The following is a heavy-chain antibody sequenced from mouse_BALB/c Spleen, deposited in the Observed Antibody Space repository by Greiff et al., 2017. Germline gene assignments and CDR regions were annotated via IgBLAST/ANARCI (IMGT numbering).Heavy chain of an antibody. CDR3: ARTFDYEYWFAY. D-gene: IGHD2-4*01. CDR2: IWSGGST. CDR1: GFSLTSYG. J-gene: IGHJ3*01. Sequence: VKLMESGPGLVQPSQSLSITCTVSGFSLTSYGVHWVRQSPGKGLEWLGVIWSGGSTDYNAAFISRLSISKDNSKSQVFFKMNSLQADDTAIYYCARTFDYEYWFAYWGQGTLVTVSA. V-gene: IGHV2-4-1*01.